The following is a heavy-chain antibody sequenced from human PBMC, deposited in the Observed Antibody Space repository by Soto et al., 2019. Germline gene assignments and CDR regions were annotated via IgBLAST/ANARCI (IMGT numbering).Heavy chain of an antibody. J-gene: IGHJ4*02. CDR1: GFTFSSYT. CDR3: ARVPTRALDY. D-gene: IGHD1-26*01. Sequence: EVQLVDSGGGLVQPGGSLRLSCAASGFTFSSYTMNWVRQAPGKGLEWISYISSSSRTIYYADSVRGRFTISRDNAQNSLYLQMTSLRDDDTAVYDCARVPTRALDYWGQGTLVTVSS. V-gene: IGHV3-48*02. CDR2: ISSSSRTI.